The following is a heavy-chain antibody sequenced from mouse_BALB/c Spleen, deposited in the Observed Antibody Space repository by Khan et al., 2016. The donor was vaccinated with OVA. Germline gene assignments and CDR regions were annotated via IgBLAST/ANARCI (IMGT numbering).Heavy chain of an antibody. J-gene: IGHJ3*01. V-gene: IGHV3-2*02. CDR2: ISYSGNT. D-gene: IGHD2-4*01. CDR3: GSKYYYDYDPFPY. CDR1: GYSITSEYT. Sequence: VQLKESGPGLVKPSQSLSLTCTVTGYSITSEYTWNWIRQFPGNKLEWMGFISYSGNTRYNPSLKSRISITRDTSKNQFFLQLNSVTSEDTATYYGGSKYYYDYDPFPYWGQGTLVTVSA.